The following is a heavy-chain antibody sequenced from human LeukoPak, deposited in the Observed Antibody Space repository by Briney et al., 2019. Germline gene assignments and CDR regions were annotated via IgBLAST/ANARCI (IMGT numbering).Heavy chain of an antibody. J-gene: IGHJ3*02. D-gene: IGHD1-26*01. Sequence: SETLSLTCTVSGGSISSYYWSWIRQPPGKGLEWIGSIYHSGSTYYNPSLKSRVTISVDTSKNQFSLKLSSVTAADTAVYYCARDKPGIVGASDAFDIWGQGTMVTVSS. CDR2: IYHSGST. CDR3: ARDKPGIVGASDAFDI. V-gene: IGHV4-59*12. CDR1: GGSISSYY.